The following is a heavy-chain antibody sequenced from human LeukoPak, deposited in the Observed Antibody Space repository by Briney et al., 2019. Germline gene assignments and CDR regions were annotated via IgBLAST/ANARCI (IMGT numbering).Heavy chain of an antibody. CDR1: GFTFSSYA. CDR3: AREGRVIVGATGYFDY. D-gene: IGHD1-26*01. V-gene: IGHV3-30*04. J-gene: IGHJ4*02. CDR2: ISHDGSNK. Sequence: PGGTLRLSCAASGFTFSSYAMHWVRQAPGKGLEWVAVISHDGSNKYYADSVKGRFTISRDNSKNTLYLQMNSLRAEDTALYYCAREGRVIVGATGYFDYWGQGTLVTVSA.